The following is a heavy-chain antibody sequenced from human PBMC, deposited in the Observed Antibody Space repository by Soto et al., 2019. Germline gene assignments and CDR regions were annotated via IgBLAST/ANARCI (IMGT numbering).Heavy chain of an antibody. CDR1: GYTFTGYY. V-gene: IGHV1-2*02. D-gene: IGHD2-15*01. J-gene: IGHJ5*02. CDR2: INPNSGGT. CDR3: ARESEYCSGGSCYVNWFDP. Sequence: AAVKVSCKASGYTFTGYYMHWVRQAPGQGLEWMGWINPNSGGTNYAQKFQGRVTMTRDTSISTAYMELSRLRSDDTAVYYCARESEYCSGGSCYVNWFDPWGQGTLVTVSS.